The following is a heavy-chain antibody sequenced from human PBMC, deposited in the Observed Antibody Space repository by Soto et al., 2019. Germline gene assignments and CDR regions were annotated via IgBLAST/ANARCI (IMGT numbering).Heavy chain of an antibody. CDR2: IYYGGST. V-gene: IGHV4-30-4*01. CDR3: AREGYCSSTSCPLHLYGMDV. J-gene: IGHJ6*02. CDR1: GGSISSGDYY. Sequence: SETLSLACTVSGGSISSGDYYWSWIRQPAGKVLEWIGYIYYGGSTYYNPSLKSRVTISVDTSKNQFSLKLSSVTAADTAVYYCAREGYCSSTSCPLHLYGMDVWGQGTTVTVSS. D-gene: IGHD2-2*01.